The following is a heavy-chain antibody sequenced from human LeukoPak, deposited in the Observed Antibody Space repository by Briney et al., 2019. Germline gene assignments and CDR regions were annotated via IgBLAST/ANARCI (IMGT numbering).Heavy chain of an antibody. CDR1: GFSFSDYY. Sequence: PGGSLGLSCAASGFSFSDYYMSWIRQAPGKGLEWVSYISSSGSTIYYADSVKGRFTISRDNSKNTLYLQMNSLRAEDTAVYYCARDMHDSSGYYYFDYWGQGTLVTVSS. CDR3: ARDMHDSSGYYYFDY. CDR2: ISSSGSTI. J-gene: IGHJ4*02. D-gene: IGHD3-22*01. V-gene: IGHV3-11*04.